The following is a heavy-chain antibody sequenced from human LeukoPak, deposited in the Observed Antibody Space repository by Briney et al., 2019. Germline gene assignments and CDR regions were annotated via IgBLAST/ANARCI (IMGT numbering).Heavy chain of an antibody. CDR2: IIPILGTA. D-gene: IGHD3-10*01. V-gene: IGHV1-69*08. Sequence: GASVKVSCKASGGTFSSYTISWVRQAPGQGLEWMGRIIPILGTANYAQKFQGRVTITADKSTSTAYMELSSLRSEDTAVYYCARGKGYYGSGSYYYYMDVWGKGTTVTVSS. CDR1: GGTFSSYT. J-gene: IGHJ6*03. CDR3: ARGKGYYGSGSYYYYMDV.